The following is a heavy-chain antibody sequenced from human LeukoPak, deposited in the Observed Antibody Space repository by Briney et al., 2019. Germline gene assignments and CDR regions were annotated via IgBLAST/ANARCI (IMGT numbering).Heavy chain of an antibody. Sequence: PSGGSLRLSCAASGFTFSNYAMSWVRQAPGKGLEWVSAITGSGGNTYYADSVKGRFTISRDNSKNTVFLQMNSLRAEDTAVYYCAKWGDYDVLTGHYVSDYWGQGTLVTVSS. CDR2: ITGSGGNT. CDR3: AKWGDYDVLTGHYVSDY. CDR1: GFTFSNYA. J-gene: IGHJ4*02. D-gene: IGHD3-9*01. V-gene: IGHV3-23*01.